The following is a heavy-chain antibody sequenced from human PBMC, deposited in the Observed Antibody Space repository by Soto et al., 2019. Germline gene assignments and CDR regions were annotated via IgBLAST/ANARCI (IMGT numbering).Heavy chain of an antibody. CDR2: TYYRSRWYS. CDR1: GDSVSSSSVA. D-gene: IGHD2-15*01. CDR3: ARSEEDSDYYYGLDV. J-gene: IGHJ6*02. V-gene: IGHV6-1*01. Sequence: PSQTLSLTCVISGDSVSSSSVAWNWVRQSPSRGLEWLGRTYYRSRWYSDFAVSVRGRIVINADTSKNQSSLQLNSVTPEDTAVYFCARSEEDSDYYYGLDVWGQGTTVTVSS.